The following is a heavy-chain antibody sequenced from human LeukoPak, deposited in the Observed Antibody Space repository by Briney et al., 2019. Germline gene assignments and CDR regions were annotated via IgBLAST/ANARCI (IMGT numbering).Heavy chain of an antibody. D-gene: IGHD4-17*01. V-gene: IGHV3-21*04. CDR2: ISYSSYI. J-gene: IGHJ3*02. Sequence: GGSLRLSCAASGFAFSSYTMNWVRQTPGKGLEWVSSISYSSYISYADSVKGRFTISRDNSNNTLYLQMNSLRAEDTAVYYCARGPVTRFEIWGQGTMVTVSS. CDR3: ARGPVTRFEI. CDR1: GFAFSSYT.